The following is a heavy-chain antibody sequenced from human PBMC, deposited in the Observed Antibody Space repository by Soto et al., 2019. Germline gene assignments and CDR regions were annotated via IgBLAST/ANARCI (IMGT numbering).Heavy chain of an antibody. J-gene: IGHJ4*02. V-gene: IGHV3-48*01. CDR1: GFTFSSYS. Sequence: GGSLRLSCAASGFTFSSYSMNWVRQAPGKGLEWVSYISSSSTIYYADSVKGRFTISRDNAKNSLYLQMNSLRAEDTAVYYCARIVVVPPRSYYFDYWGQGTLVTVSS. CDR3: ARIVVVPPRSYYFDY. CDR2: ISSSSTI. D-gene: IGHD2-2*01.